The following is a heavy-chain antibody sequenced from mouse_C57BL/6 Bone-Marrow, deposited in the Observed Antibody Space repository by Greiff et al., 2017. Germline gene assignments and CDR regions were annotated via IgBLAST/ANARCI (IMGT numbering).Heavy chain of an antibody. V-gene: IGHV14-2*01. Sequence: EVQLQQSGAALVKPGASVKLSCTASGFNIKDYYMHWVKQRTEQGLEWIGRIDPEDGEPKYAPKFQGKATITADPSSNTAYLQLSSLTSEDTAVYYCARIRIYYGSSYGWYFDVWGTGTTVTVSS. CDR1: GFNIKDYY. CDR3: ARIRIYYGSSYGWYFDV. D-gene: IGHD1-1*01. CDR2: IDPEDGEP. J-gene: IGHJ1*03.